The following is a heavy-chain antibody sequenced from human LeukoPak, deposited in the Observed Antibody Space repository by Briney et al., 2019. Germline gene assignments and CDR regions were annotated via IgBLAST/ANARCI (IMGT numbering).Heavy chain of an antibody. CDR2: IYYSGST. D-gene: IGHD3-10*01. CDR1: GGSVSSSTYY. Sequence: SSETLSLTCTVSGGSVSSSTYYWGWIRQPPGKELEWIGTIYYSGSTYYNPSLKSRVTISVDTSKNQFSLKLSSVTAADTAVYYCAEGVWFGEPTAFDYWGQGTLVTVSS. CDR3: AEGVWFGEPTAFDY. V-gene: IGHV4-39*07. J-gene: IGHJ4*02.